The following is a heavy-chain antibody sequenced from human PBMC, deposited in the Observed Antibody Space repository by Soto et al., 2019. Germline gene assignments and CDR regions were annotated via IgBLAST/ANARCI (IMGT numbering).Heavy chain of an antibody. Sequence: PSETLSLTCSVSGDCFSITNYYWGWVRQPPGKGLEWIGSGYYSGSTYSNPSLKSRVTISIDTFKMQFSLNLTSVTAADTALYYCARHYPQRPAWFDAWGRGTLVTVSS. CDR3: ARHYPQRPAWFDA. CDR1: GDCFSITNYY. CDR2: GYYSGST. V-gene: IGHV4-39*01. D-gene: IGHD1-1*01. J-gene: IGHJ5*02.